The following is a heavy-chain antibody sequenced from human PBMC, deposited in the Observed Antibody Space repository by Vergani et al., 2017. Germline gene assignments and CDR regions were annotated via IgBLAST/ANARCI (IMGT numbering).Heavy chain of an antibody. D-gene: IGHD1-7*01. Sequence: QLQLQESGPGLVEPSETLSLTCTVSGGSISSSSYYWGWIRQPPGKGLEWIGSIYYSGSTYYNPSLKSRVTISVDTSKNQFSLKLSSVTAADTAVYYCASDWNYGYGPAFDPWGQGTLVTVSS. V-gene: IGHV4-39*07. CDR1: GGSISSSSYY. CDR3: ASDWNYGYGPAFDP. J-gene: IGHJ5*02. CDR2: IYYSGST.